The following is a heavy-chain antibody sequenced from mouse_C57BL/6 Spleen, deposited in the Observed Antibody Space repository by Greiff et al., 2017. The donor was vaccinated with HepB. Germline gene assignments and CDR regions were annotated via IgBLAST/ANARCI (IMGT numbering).Heavy chain of an antibody. Sequence: EVKLVESGGGLVQPKGSLKLSCAASGFGFNTYAMNWVRQAPGRGLEGVARIRSKSNNYATYYADSVKDRVTISRDDSESMLYLQMNNLKTEDTAMYYCVTTVGYYFDYWGQGTTLTVSS. CDR1: GFGFNTYA. J-gene: IGHJ2*01. CDR2: IRSKSNNYAT. CDR3: VTTVGYYFDY. D-gene: IGHD1-1*01. V-gene: IGHV10-1*01.